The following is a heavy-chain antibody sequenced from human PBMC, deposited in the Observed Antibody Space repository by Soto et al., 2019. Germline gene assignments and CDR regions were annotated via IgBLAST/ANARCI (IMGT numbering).Heavy chain of an antibody. CDR2: IYYSGST. CDR1: GGSISSGDYY. V-gene: IGHV4-30-4*01. CDR3: AREWRMVGEGYYYYGMDV. D-gene: IGHD1-26*01. Sequence: SETLSLTCTVSGGSISSGDYYWSWIRQPPGKGLEWIGYIYYSGSTYYNPSLKSRVTISVDTSKNQFSLKLSSVTAADTAVYYCAREWRMVGEGYYYYGMDVWGQGTTVTVSS. J-gene: IGHJ6*02.